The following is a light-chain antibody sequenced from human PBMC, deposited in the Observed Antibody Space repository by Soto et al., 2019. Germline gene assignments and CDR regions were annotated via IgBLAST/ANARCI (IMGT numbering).Light chain of an antibody. J-gene: IGLJ2*01. CDR3: SSYTSTNTLI. CDR1: SSDVGSYNY. CDR2: DVS. Sequence: QSALTQPASVSGSPGQSITISCTGTSSDVGSYNYVSWYQQNPGKAPKLIIHDVSNRPSGVSNRFSGSKSGNTASLTISGLQAEDEANYYCSSYTSTNTLIFGGGTK. V-gene: IGLV2-14*01.